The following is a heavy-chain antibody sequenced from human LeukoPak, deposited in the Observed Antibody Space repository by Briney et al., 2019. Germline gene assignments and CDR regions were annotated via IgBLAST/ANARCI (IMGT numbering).Heavy chain of an antibody. CDR1: GFTFSTYW. CDR2: IRADGGEK. D-gene: IGHD5-18*01. Sequence: GGSLRLSCAASGFTFSTYWMNWFRQTPGKGLEWVAKIRADGGEKDHVASVKGRFTISRDNAKNSLYLQMNSLRAEDTAVYYCASNPGGIQRGYWGQGTLVTVSS. V-gene: IGHV3-7*01. CDR3: ASNPGGIQRGY. J-gene: IGHJ4*02.